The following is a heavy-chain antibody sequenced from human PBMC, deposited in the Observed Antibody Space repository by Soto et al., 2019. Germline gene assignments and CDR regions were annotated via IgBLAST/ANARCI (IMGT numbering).Heavy chain of an antibody. CDR3: AKDIFPELSYYYGSGSYRNDAFDI. CDR1: GFTFSSYA. CDR2: ISGSGGST. D-gene: IGHD3-10*01. V-gene: IGHV3-23*01. J-gene: IGHJ3*02. Sequence: GGSLRLSCAASGFTFSSYAMSWVRQAPGKGLEWVSAISGSGGSTYYADSVKGRFTISRDNSKNTLYLQMNSLRAEDTAVYYCAKDIFPELSYYYGSGSYRNDAFDIWGQGTMVT.